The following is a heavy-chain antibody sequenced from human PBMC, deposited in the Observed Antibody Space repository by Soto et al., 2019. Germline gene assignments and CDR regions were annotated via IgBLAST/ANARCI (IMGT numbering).Heavy chain of an antibody. CDR2: IYYSGST. V-gene: IGHV4-59*01. D-gene: IGHD3-22*01. J-gene: IGHJ4*02. CDR1: GGSISSYY. CDR3: ASYYYDSSGYFGYFDY. Sequence: PXGTLSLTCTVSGGSISSYYWSWIRQPPGKGLEWIGYIYYSGSTNYNPSLKSRVTISVDTSKNQFSLKLSSVTAADTAVYYCASYYYDSSGYFGYFDYWGQGTLVTVSS.